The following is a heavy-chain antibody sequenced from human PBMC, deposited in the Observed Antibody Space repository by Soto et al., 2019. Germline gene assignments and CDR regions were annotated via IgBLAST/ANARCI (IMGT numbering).Heavy chain of an antibody. CDR2: IYYSGST. J-gene: IGHJ6*02. CDR3: ARQEIQLWPDYYYYGMDV. D-gene: IGHD5-18*01. CDR1: GGSISSSSYY. V-gene: IGHV4-39*01. Sequence: QLQLQESGPGLVKPSETLSLTCTVSGGSISSSSYYWGWIRQPPGKGLEWIGSIYYSGSTYYNPSLKSRVTISVDTSKNQFSLKLSSVTAADTAVYYCARQEIQLWPDYYYYGMDVWGQGTTVTVSS.